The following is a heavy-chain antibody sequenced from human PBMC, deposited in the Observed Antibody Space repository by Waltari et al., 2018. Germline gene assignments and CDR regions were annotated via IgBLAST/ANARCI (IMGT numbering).Heavy chain of an antibody. J-gene: IGHJ4*02. CDR3: AREWGVMVGTAGFYFDY. V-gene: IGHV3-21*01. CDR1: GFTVSSDF. CDR2: ISSGSSYI. D-gene: IGHD2-15*01. Sequence: EVQLVGSGGGLVKPGGSLRLSCAASGFTVSSDFMNWVREAPGKGLEWVSSISSGSSYIYYADAVKGRFTISRDNAKNSLYLQMNSLRVEDTAVYYCAREWGVMVGTAGFYFDYWGQGALVTVSS.